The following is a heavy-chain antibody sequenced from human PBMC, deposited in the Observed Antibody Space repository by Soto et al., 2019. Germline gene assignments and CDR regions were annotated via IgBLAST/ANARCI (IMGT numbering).Heavy chain of an antibody. D-gene: IGHD3-16*02. J-gene: IGHJ4*02. V-gene: IGHV3-11*05. CDR2: ISDSSKYT. Sequence: CAVSGGSISSGGYSWSWMRQPPGKGLEWISYISDSSKYTNYADSVKGRFTISRDNAKNSLYLQMNSLRAEDTAVYYCARGDDYVWGSYRFDYWGRGTLVTVSS. CDR1: GGSISSGGYS. CDR3: ARGDDYVWGSYRFDY.